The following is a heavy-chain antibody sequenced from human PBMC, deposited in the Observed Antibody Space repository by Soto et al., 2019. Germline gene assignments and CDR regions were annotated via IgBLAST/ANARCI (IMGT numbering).Heavy chain of an antibody. V-gene: IGHV4-34*01. J-gene: IGHJ3*02. CDR1: GGSFSGYY. CDR3: ARTPRGSGVAAFDI. CDR2: INHSGST. D-gene: IGHD3-10*01. Sequence: QVQLQQWGAGLLKPSETLSLTCAVYGGSFSGYYWSWIRQPPGKGLEWLGEINHSGSTNYNPSLKSRVTISVDTSKNQCSLKLSSVTAADTAVYYCARTPRGSGVAAFDIWGQGTMVTVSS.